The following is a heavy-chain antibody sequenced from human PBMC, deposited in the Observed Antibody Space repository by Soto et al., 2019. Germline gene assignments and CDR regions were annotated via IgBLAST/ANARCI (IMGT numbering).Heavy chain of an antibody. CDR1: GYTFSNFG. Sequence: QVQLVQSGPDIKKPGASVKVSCKASGYTFSNFGITWVRQAPGQGPEWMGWISTFDGNTNYALNLQDRVIMTTDTSTTTAYMELRSLTFDDTAIYYCARWAFATSDWYFGALDSWGQGTLVTVSS. V-gene: IGHV1-18*04. D-gene: IGHD6-19*01. CDR3: ARWAFATSDWYFGALDS. CDR2: ISTFDGNT. J-gene: IGHJ3*01.